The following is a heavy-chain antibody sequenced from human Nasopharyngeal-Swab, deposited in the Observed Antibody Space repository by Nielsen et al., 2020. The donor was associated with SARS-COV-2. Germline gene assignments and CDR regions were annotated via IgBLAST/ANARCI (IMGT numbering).Heavy chain of an antibody. D-gene: IGHD5-12*01. CDR3: ARASGYDFGYYYGMDV. Sequence: GESLKISCAASGFTFSSYSMYWVRQAPGKGLEWVSSISSSSSYIYYADSVKGRFTSSRDNAKNSLYLQMNSLRAEDTAVYYCARASGYDFGYYYGMDVWGQGTTVTVSS. CDR2: ISSSSSYI. J-gene: IGHJ6*02. CDR1: GFTFSSYS. V-gene: IGHV3-21*01.